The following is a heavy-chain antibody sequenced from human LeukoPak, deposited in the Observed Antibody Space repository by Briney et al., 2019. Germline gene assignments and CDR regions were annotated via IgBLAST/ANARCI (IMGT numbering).Heavy chain of an antibody. J-gene: IGHJ5*02. CDR3: AREKGVRGAQNWFDP. CDR1: GDSVSSNSAA. CDR2: TYYRSKWYN. D-gene: IGHD3-10*01. V-gene: IGHV6-1*01. Sequence: SQTLSLTCAISGDSVSSNSAAWNWTRQSPSRGLEWLGRTYYRSKWYNDYAVSVKSRITINPDTSKNQFSLQLNSVTPEDTAVYYCAREKGVRGAQNWFDPWGQGTLVTVSS.